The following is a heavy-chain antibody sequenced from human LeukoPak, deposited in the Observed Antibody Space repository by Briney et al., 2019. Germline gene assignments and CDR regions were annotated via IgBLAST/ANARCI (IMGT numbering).Heavy chain of an antibody. CDR1: GFTFSSSW. J-gene: IGHJ2*01. CDR3: ARLQGSFWYFDL. V-gene: IGHV3-74*01. D-gene: IGHD4-11*01. CDR2: INNDASSA. Sequence: PGGSLRLSCAASGFTFSSSWMHWVRQTPGKGLVWVSHINNDASSATYADSVKGRFTISRDNAKNTLYLQMNSLRAEDTAVYYCARLQGSFWYFDLWGLGPLVTVSS.